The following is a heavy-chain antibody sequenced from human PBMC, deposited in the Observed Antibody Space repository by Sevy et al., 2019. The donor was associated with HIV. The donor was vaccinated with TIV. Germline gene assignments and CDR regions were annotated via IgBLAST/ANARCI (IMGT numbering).Heavy chain of an antibody. CDR2: ISSSAHRT. V-gene: IGHV3-23*01. CDR1: GFTFSNYA. Sequence: GGSLRLSCAASGFTFSNYAMSWVRQTPGKGLEWVSAISSSAHRTYYTDSVKGRFTIPRDNSKNMLFLQMNSLRAEDTAVYYCVKEVSEYSYSDYWGQGTLVTVSS. J-gene: IGHJ4*02. CDR3: VKEVSEYSYSDY. D-gene: IGHD5-18*01.